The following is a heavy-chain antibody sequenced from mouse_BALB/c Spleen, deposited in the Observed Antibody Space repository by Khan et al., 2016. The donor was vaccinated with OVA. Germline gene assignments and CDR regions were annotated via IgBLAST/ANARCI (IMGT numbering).Heavy chain of an antibody. CDR1: GFTFTTYG. CDR2: VSTGGSYT. Sequence: EVELEESGGDLVKPGGSLKLSCAASGFTFTTYGMYWVRPAPDKRLEWVATVSTGGSYTYYTDSVKGRFIISRDTAKNTLYLQMSGLTSEDTAMFDYTVFAYYYDYEGFAYWGQGTLVTVSA. J-gene: IGHJ3*01. D-gene: IGHD1-1*01. CDR3: TVFAYYYDYEGFAY. V-gene: IGHV5-6*02.